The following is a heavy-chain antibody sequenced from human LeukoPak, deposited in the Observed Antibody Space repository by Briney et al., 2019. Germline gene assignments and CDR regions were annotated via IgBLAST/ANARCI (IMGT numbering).Heavy chain of an antibody. V-gene: IGHV1-69*04. D-gene: IGHD3-10*01. CDR3: ATQLWPPGGLAEYFDY. J-gene: IGHJ4*02. CDR2: TIPILGMA. CDR1: GYTFTSYG. Sequence: VASVKVSCKASGYTFTSYGISWVRQAPGQGLEWMGRTIPILGMANYAQKFQGRVTITADKSTSTAYMELSSLRSEDTAVYYCATQLWPPGGLAEYFDYWGQGTLVTVSS.